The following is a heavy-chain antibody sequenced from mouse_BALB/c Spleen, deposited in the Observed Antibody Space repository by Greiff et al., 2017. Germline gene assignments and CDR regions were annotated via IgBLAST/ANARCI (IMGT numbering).Heavy chain of an antibody. CDR1: GYTFTSYW. D-gene: IGHD1-1*01. J-gene: IGHJ2*01. Sequence: VQLQESGAELARPGASVKLSCKASGYTFTSYWMQWVKQRPGQGLEWIGAIYPGDGDTRYTQKFKGKATLTADKSSSTAYMQLSSLASEDSAVYYCARYHYYGSSYFDYWGQGTTLTVSS. CDR2: IYPGDGDT. V-gene: IGHV1-87*01. CDR3: ARYHYYGSSYFDY.